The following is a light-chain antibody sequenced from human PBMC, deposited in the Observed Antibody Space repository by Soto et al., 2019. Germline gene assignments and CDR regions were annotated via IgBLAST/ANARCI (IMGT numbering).Light chain of an antibody. V-gene: IGLV6-57*01. CDR3: QSYDGTFQV. CDR1: SGNIASNF. J-gene: IGLJ3*02. Sequence: LTQPHSVSESPGKTVTISCTRSSGNIASNFVQWFQQRPGSSPTTLIYEDKQRPSEVPDRFSGSIDSSSNSASLTISGLKTDDEADYYCQSYDGTFQVFGGGTKLTVL. CDR2: EDK.